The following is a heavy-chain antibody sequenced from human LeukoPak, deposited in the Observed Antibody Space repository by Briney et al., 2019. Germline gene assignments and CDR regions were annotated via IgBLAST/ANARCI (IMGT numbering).Heavy chain of an antibody. CDR3: ARDRWSYGDYAGIDDY. D-gene: IGHD4-17*01. J-gene: IGHJ4*02. CDR1: GFTFSSYA. CDR2: ISYDGSNK. Sequence: GGSLRLSCAASGFTFSSYAMHWVRQAPGKGLEWVAVISYDGSNKYYADSVKGRFTISRDNSKNTLYLQMNSLRAEDTAVYYCARDRWSYGDYAGIDDYWGQGTLVTVSS. V-gene: IGHV3-30-3*01.